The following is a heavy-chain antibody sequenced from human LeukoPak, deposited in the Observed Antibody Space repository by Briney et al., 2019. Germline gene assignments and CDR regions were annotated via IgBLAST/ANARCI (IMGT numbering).Heavy chain of an antibody. D-gene: IGHD6-19*01. CDR1: GYTFTAYY. CDR2: INPHSGDT. J-gene: IGHJ4*02. V-gene: IGHV1-2*02. Sequence: ASVKVSCKASGYTFTAYYMHWVRQAPGQGLEWMGWINPHSGDTKHAQRFQGRVTMTRDTSINTAYMELRRLTSDDTATYYCARETGSGGYAGDFWGQGTPVTVSS. CDR3: ARETGSGGYAGDF.